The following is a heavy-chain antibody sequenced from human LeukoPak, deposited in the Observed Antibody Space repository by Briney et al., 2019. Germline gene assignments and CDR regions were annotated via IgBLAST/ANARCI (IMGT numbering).Heavy chain of an antibody. CDR1: GFTLSSYG. CDR2: ISSSGTPI. V-gene: IGHV3-48*03. Sequence: GGSLRLSCAASGFTLSSYGMNWVRQAPGKGLEWVSYISSSGTPIYYADSVKGRFTISRDNAKNSLYLQMNSLRAEDTAVYYCARAIDYWGQGTLVTVSS. CDR3: ARAIDY. J-gene: IGHJ4*02.